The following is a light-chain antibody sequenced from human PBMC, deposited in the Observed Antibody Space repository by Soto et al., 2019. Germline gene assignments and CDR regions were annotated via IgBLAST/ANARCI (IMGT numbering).Light chain of an antibody. Sequence: EIVMTQSPATLSVSPGERATLSCRASQSVSSNLAWYQQKPGQAPRLLIYGASTRATGIPARFSGSGSGTEFTHTISSLQSEDFAVYSCQQYNNWPPGVTFGQGTRLEIK. CDR1: QSVSSN. CDR3: QQYNNWPPGVT. J-gene: IGKJ5*01. V-gene: IGKV3-15*01. CDR2: GAS.